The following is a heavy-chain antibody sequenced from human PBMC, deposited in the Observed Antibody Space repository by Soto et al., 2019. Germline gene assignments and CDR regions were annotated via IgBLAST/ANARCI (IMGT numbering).Heavy chain of an antibody. CDR2: NLWDDEK. Sequence: QITLKESGPSLVKPTQTLTLTYTFSGFSLRTSGVGVGWIRQPPGQALEWLALNLWDDEKRYSPLLKSRLTNPQGPTKNPVGLTITNQGPLDTATYFRVHKPSTYGLHYWGQGILVTVSS. D-gene: IGHD3-10*01. J-gene: IGHJ4*02. CDR3: VHKPSTYGLHY. V-gene: IGHV2-5*02. CDR1: GFSLRTSGVG.